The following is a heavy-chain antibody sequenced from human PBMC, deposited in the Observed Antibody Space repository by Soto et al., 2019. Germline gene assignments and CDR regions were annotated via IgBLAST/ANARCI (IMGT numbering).Heavy chain of an antibody. CDR1: GGSISDYY. CDR2: VYYTGTS. Sequence: PSETLSLTCTVSGGSISDYYWSWIRQPPGKGLEWVGYVYYTGTSTYNPSLKSRVAMSVDTSKKQISLRLTSVTAADTAVYYCAREFSRWFDPRGQGTLVTVSS. CDR3: AREFSRWFDP. J-gene: IGHJ5*02. V-gene: IGHV4-59*01.